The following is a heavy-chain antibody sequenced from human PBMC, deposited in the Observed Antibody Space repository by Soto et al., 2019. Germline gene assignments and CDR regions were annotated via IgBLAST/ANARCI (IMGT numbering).Heavy chain of an antibody. CDR2: IYYSGST. D-gene: IGHD5-12*01. CDR1: DGSISSGGYY. Sequence: QVQLQESGPGLVKPSQTLSLTCTVSDGSISSGGYYWSWIRQHPGKGLEWIGYIYYSGSTYYNPSLRSRFTTSVDTSKNQSSRTLSSVTAADTAVYYWAREGAVATDDAFDIWGQGTMVTVSS. J-gene: IGHJ3*02. V-gene: IGHV4-31*03. CDR3: AREGAVATDDAFDI.